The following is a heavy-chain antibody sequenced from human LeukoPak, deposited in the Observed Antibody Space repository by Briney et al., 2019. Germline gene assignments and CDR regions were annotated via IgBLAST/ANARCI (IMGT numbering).Heavy chain of an antibody. V-gene: IGHV3-21*01. CDR2: ISSSSSYI. J-gene: IGHJ3*02. Sequence: PGGSLRLSCAASGFTFSSFGMNWVRQAPGKGLEWVSSISSSSSYIYYADSVKGRFTISRDNAKNSLYLQMNSLRAEDTAVYYCARTGATGAFDIWGQGTMVTVSS. CDR1: GFTFSSFG. CDR3: ARTGATGAFDI.